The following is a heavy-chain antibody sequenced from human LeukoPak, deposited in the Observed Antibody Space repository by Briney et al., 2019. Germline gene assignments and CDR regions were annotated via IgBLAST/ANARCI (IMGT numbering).Heavy chain of an antibody. CDR1: GLTFSGSG. CDR3: AGDYNFLTGLNY. Sequence: PGGSLELSCAASGLTFSGSGIHWVRQASRKGLEWLGRIGRQGDSDATRYAASLKGKFTISRVDSRNTAYLQMNSLKTEDTAVYYCAGDYNFLTGLNYWGQGTLVTVSS. V-gene: IGHV3-73*01. CDR2: IGRQGDSDAT. D-gene: IGHD3-9*01. J-gene: IGHJ4*02.